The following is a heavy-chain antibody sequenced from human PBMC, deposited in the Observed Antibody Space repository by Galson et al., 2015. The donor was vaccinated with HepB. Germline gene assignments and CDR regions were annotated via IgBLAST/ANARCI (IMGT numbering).Heavy chain of an antibody. D-gene: IGHD2-15*01. CDR2: IKSKTFGGTT. V-gene: IGHV3-49*03. CDR3: TLGGAAAY. Sequence: SLRLSCAGSGFPFGNYAMSWFRQAPGKGLEWLGYIKSKTFGGTTQYAASVRARFTISRDDSASLAYLQMNNLRIEDTAMYYCTLGGAAAYWGQGTLVTVSS. J-gene: IGHJ4*02. CDR1: GFPFGNYA.